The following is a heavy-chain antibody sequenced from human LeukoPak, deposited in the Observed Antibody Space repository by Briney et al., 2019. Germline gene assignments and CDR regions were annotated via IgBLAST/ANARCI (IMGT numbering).Heavy chain of an antibody. CDR2: ISNNGGSS. D-gene: IGHD1-14*01. J-gene: IGHJ4*02. Sequence: GRSLRLSCSASGFTFSAYAMYWVRQAPGKGLEYVSGISNNGGSSFYADSVKGRFTISRDNSKNTLYLQMSSLRAEDTAVYYCVKITSVTGGDCWGQGTRLTVSS. V-gene: IGHV3-64D*09. CDR3: VKITSVTGGDC. CDR1: GFTFSAYA.